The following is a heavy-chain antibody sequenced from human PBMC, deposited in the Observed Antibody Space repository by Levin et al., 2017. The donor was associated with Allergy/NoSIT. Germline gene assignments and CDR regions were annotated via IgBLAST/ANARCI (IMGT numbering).Heavy chain of an antibody. CDR1: GASFSGYY. D-gene: IGHD3-10*01. CDR2: INDSGSI. CDR3: ARGDNLYFGSGSYYAHFAY. V-gene: IGHV4-34*01. Sequence: SETLSLTCAVYGASFSGYYWSWIRQPPGKGLEWIGEINDSGSINSNPSLKSRVTISVDTSKNQFSLKLSSVTAADTAVYYCARGDNLYFGSGSYYAHFAYWGQGTLVTVSS. J-gene: IGHJ4*02.